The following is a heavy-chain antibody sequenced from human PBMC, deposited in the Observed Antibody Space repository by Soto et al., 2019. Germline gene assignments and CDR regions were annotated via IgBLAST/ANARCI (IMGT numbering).Heavy chain of an antibody. CDR3: GRHPGYYDILTGYTTYYFDS. D-gene: IGHD3-9*01. J-gene: IGHJ4*02. Sequence: SETLSLTCTVSGGSIGTYYWSWIRQPPGKGLEWIGYIYYRGNTDYNPSRKSRVTISLDTPKNQFSLKLSSVTAADTAVYYCGRHPGYYDILTGYTTYYFDSWGQGILVTVSS. CDR1: GGSIGTYY. CDR2: IYYRGNT. V-gene: IGHV4-59*08.